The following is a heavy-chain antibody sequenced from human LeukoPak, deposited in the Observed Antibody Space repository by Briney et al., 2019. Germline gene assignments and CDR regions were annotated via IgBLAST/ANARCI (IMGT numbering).Heavy chain of an antibody. CDR3: ARDRRGSYPFDY. CDR1: GGSISSSSYY. J-gene: IGHJ4*02. D-gene: IGHD1-26*01. Sequence: PSETLSLTCTVSGGSISSSSYYWGWIRQPPGKGLEWIGSIYYSGSTYYNPSLKSRVTISVDTSKNQFSLKLSSVTAADTAVYYCARDRRGSYPFDYWGQGTLVTVSS. V-gene: IGHV4-39*07. CDR2: IYYSGST.